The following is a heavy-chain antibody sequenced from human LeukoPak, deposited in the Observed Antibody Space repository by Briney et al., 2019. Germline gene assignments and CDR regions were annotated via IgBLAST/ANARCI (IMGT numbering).Heavy chain of an antibody. CDR3: AKVRIAAAHYYYYYMDV. J-gene: IGHJ6*03. D-gene: IGHD6-13*01. Sequence: GGSLRLSCAASEFTFSKYGMHWVRQAPGKGLEWVASISFDINDRRYAESVRGRFTISRDNSKNTLYLQMNSLRAEDTAVYYCAKVRIAAAHYYYYYMDVWGKGTTVTISS. CDR1: EFTFSKYG. CDR2: ISFDINDR. V-gene: IGHV3-30*18.